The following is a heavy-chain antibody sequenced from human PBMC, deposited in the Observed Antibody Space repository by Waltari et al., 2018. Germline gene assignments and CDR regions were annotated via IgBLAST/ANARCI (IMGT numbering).Heavy chain of an antibody. CDR2: TYYRSKWYN. Sequence: QVQLQQSGPGLVKPSQTLTLTCAISGDSVPSNRAACTWTRQSPSRGLEWLGRTYYRSKWYNDYAVSVKSRITINPDTSKNQFSLQLNSVTPEDTAVYYCARARRFDAFDIWGQGTMVTVSS. CDR1: GDSVPSNRAA. CDR3: ARARRFDAFDI. V-gene: IGHV6-1*01. D-gene: IGHD3-10*01. J-gene: IGHJ3*02.